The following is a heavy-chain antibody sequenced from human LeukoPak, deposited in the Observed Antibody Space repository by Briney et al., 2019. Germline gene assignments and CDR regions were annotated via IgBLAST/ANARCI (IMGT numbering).Heavy chain of an antibody. J-gene: IGHJ4*02. Sequence: GGSLRLSCAASGFTFSSYAMSWVRQAPGKGLEWVSSVSGSGGYTYYAGSVKGRFTISRDNSKNTLYLQMNSLRAEDAAIYYCAKDRPNYYDSSGHYYRRDGDYWGQGTLVTVSS. CDR3: AKDRPNYYDSSGHYYRRDGDY. CDR2: VSGSGGYT. V-gene: IGHV3-23*01. D-gene: IGHD3-22*01. CDR1: GFTFSSYA.